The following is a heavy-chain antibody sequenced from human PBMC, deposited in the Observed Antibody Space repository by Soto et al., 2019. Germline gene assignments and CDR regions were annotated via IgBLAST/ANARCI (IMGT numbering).Heavy chain of an antibody. CDR1: GYTFLDYD. CDR2: MNHKSGNT. V-gene: IGHV1-8*01. D-gene: IGHD2-2*01. CDR3: AKEKHFPSVPATMPIDN. J-gene: IGHJ4*02. Sequence: QVQLVQSGAEVKKPGASVQVSCKASGYTFLDYDINWVRQAPGQGLEWMGWMNHKSGNTGYAQKYQGRVTMTRSTALTTAYLELSGLTPEDTAVYDCAKEKHFPSVPATMPIDNWGQGTLVTVSS.